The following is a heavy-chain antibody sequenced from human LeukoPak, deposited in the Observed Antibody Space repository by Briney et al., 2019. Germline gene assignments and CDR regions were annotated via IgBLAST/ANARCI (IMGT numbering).Heavy chain of an antibody. J-gene: IGHJ5*02. CDR3: ARTPIYYGSGSHNWFDP. D-gene: IGHD3-10*01. V-gene: IGHV1-2*02. Sequence: GASVKVSCKASGYTFTGYYMHWVRQAPGQGLEWMGWINPNSGGTNYAQKFQGRVTMTRDTSISTAYMELSRLRSDDTAVYYCARTPIYYGSGSHNWFDPWGQGTLVTVSS. CDR2: INPNSGGT. CDR1: GYTFTGYY.